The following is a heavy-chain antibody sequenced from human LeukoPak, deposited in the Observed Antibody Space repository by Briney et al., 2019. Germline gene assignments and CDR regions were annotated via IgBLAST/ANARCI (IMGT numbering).Heavy chain of an antibody. D-gene: IGHD5-12*01. CDR2: IYYSGST. CDR3: ARLSXPXVAVDY. J-gene: IGHJ4*02. CDR1: GGSISXXX. V-gene: IGHV4-59*08. Sequence: SLTCXVSGGSISXXXXSWXRQPXGXGLEWIGYIYYSGSTNYNPSLKSRVTISVDTSKNQFSLKLSSVTAADTAVYYCARLSXPXVAVDYWGQGTLVTVSS.